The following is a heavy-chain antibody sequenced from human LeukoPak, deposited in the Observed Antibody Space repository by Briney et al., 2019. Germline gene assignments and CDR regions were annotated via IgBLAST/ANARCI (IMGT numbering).Heavy chain of an antibody. V-gene: IGHV4-59*01. J-gene: IGHJ5*02. CDR3: ARDLGYYYGSGSLGWFDP. Sequence: PSETLSLTCTVSGGSISSYYWSWIRQPPGKGLEWIGYIYYSGSTNYNPSLKSRVTISVDTSKNQFSLKLSSVTAADTAVYYCARDLGYYYGSGSLGWFDPWGQGTLVTVSS. CDR2: IYYSGST. D-gene: IGHD3-10*01. CDR1: GGSISSYY.